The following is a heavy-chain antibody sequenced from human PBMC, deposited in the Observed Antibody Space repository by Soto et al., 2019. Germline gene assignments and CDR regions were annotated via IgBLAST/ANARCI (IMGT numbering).Heavy chain of an antibody. CDR2: MSHSGLT. J-gene: IGHJ5*02. V-gene: IGHV4-28*01. D-gene: IGHD1-7*01. Sequence: QVQLQESGPGLVKPSDTLSLTCAVSGFSISSSSCWGWIRQPPGKGLEWIGYMSHSGLTYYNPSLESRVTMSLDTSRNLFSLRLTSVTADDTALYFCAKLRDGNWFDPWGQGTLVTVSS. CDR3: AKLRDGNWFDP. CDR1: GFSISSSSC.